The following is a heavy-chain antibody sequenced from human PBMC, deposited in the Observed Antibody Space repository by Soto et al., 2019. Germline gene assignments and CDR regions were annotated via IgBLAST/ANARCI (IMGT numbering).Heavy chain of an antibody. D-gene: IGHD1-26*01. Sequence: PXVSLRLSFAASGFTFSSYAMSWVRQAPGKGLEWVSAIGASGAGTYYAEYVKGRFTISRDNSKNTLYLQMNSLRAEDTAVYYCASRKTGSYFDYCGQRTLVTVSS. CDR2: IGASGAGT. CDR3: ASRKTGSYFDY. V-gene: IGHV3-23*01. CDR1: GFTFSSYA. J-gene: IGHJ4*02.